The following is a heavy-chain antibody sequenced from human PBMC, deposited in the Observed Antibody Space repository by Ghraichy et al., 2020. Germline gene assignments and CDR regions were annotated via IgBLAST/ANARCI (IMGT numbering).Heavy chain of an antibody. CDR1: GGSISSYY. Sequence: SETLSLTCTVSGGSISSYYWSWIRQPPGKGLEWIGYIYYSGSTNYNPSLKSRVTISVDTSKNQFSLKLSSVTAADTAVYYCAREIGPLGYCSGGSCYNHWFDPGGQGNLVTVSS. CDR2: IYYSGST. CDR3: AREIGPLGYCSGGSCYNHWFDP. D-gene: IGHD2-15*01. V-gene: IGHV4-59*01. J-gene: IGHJ5*02.